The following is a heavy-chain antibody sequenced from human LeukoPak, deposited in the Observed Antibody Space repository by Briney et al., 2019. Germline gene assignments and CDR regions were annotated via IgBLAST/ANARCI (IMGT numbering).Heavy chain of an antibody. Sequence: GGSLRLSCAAPGFTFSSYSMNWVRQAPGKGLEWVSYISSRSSTIYYADSVKGRFTISRDNAKNSLYLQMNSLRAEDTAVYYCARDKDYYDSSGFDYWGQGTLVTVSS. D-gene: IGHD3-22*01. V-gene: IGHV3-48*04. J-gene: IGHJ4*02. CDR2: ISSRSSTI. CDR1: GFTFSSYS. CDR3: ARDKDYYDSSGFDY.